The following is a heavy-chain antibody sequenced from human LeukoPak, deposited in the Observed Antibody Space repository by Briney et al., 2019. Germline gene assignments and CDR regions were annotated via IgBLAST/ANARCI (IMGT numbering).Heavy chain of an antibody. Sequence: GGSLRLSCAASGFTSSKHWMSWVRQAPGKGLEWVANIKEDGREKKYVDSVKGRFTISRDNARNSMYLQMNSLRADDTAVYYCARDEVGGWLAYWGQGTLVTVSS. D-gene: IGHD1-26*01. J-gene: IGHJ4*02. CDR1: GFTSSKHW. CDR2: IKEDGREK. V-gene: IGHV3-7*01. CDR3: ARDEVGGWLAY.